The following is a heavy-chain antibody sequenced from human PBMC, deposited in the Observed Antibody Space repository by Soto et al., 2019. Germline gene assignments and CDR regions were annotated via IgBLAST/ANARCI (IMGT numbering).Heavy chain of an antibody. V-gene: IGHV3-74*01. CDR2: IKGDGIST. J-gene: IGHJ4*02. CDR3: ARGAMGNYYNDY. D-gene: IGHD3-10*01. CDR1: GFTFSSYW. Sequence: EVQLVESGGGLVQSGGSLRLSCADSGFTFSSYWMHWVRQAPGKGLVWVSRIKGDGISTNYADSVKGRFTISRDNAKDTVFLQMNGLSADETAAFYCARGAMGNYYNDYWGQGTLVTVSS.